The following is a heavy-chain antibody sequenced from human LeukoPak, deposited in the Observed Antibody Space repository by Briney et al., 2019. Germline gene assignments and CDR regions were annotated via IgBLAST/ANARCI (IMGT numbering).Heavy chain of an antibody. CDR3: ARESSSGWYPLY. CDR2: ISAYNGNT. J-gene: IGHJ4*02. CDR1: GYTFTSYG. D-gene: IGHD6-19*01. Sequence: ASVKVSCKASGYTFTSYGISRVRQAPGQGLEWMGWISAYNGNTNYAQKLQGRVTMTTDTSTSTAYMELRSLRSDDTAVYYCARESSSGWYPLYWGQGTLVTVSS. V-gene: IGHV1-18*04.